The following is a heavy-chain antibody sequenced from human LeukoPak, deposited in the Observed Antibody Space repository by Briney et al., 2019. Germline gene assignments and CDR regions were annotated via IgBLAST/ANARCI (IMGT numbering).Heavy chain of an antibody. CDR2: ISGDGVST. CDR3: ARESGKFDY. Sequence: PGGSLRLSCVASGLPIGDFAMHWVRQAPGQGLEWVSLISGDGVSTFFADSVKSRFSISRDNSKNSLFLEMSSLRTEDTAMYYCARESGKFDYWGQGTVVAVSS. J-gene: IGHJ4*02. V-gene: IGHV3-43*02. CDR1: GLPIGDFA.